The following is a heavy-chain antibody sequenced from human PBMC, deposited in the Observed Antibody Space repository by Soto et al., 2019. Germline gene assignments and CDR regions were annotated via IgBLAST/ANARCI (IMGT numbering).Heavy chain of an antibody. D-gene: IGHD3-10*01. CDR3: ARGDRGGSGSPASYYYSGWDV. CDR1: GFTLSSYA. V-gene: IGHV3-23*01. J-gene: IGHJ6*02. CDR2: ISAGGDMT. Sequence: DVQLLESGGHWVQPGGSLRLSCSASGFTLSSYAMSWVRQVPGKGLEWVSSISAGGDMTYNSDSVRGRFTISRDNSNNALFLQMHNLRIEDTALYYCARGDRGGSGSPASYYYSGWDVWGQGATVIVS.